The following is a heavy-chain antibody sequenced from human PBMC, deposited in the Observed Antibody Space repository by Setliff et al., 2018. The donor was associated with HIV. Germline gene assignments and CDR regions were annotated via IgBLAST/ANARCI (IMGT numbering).Heavy chain of an antibody. V-gene: IGHV4-61*02. CDR1: GGSISSGSYY. J-gene: IGHJ4*02. CDR2: IYISWST. D-gene: IGHD3-10*01. CDR3: AGGSRTYYGSGALDY. Sequence: SETLSLTCTVSGGSISSGSYYWSWIRQPAGKGLELIGRIYISWSTNYNPSLKNRVTISVDTSKKQFSLKLSSVTAADTAVYHCAGGSRTYYGSGALDYWGQVTLVTVSS.